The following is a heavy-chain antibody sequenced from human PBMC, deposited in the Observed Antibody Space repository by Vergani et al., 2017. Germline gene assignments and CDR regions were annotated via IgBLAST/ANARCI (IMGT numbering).Heavy chain of an antibody. CDR2: ISGSGGNT. Sequence: EVQLVESGGGLVQPGRSLRLSCAASGFTFSDYAMNWGRQAPGKGLEWVSSISGSGGNTYYADSVKGRFTISRDNSKNVLSLQMNSLRAEDTAVYYCAKQGCTSATCYTNFWGQGTLVTVSS. J-gene: IGHJ4*02. CDR1: GFTFSDYA. D-gene: IGHD2-2*02. V-gene: IGHV3-23*04. CDR3: AKQGCTSATCYTNF.